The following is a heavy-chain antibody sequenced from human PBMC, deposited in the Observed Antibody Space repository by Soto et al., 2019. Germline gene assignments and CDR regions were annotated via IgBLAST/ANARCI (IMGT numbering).Heavy chain of an antibody. Sequence: PSETLSLTCTVSGGSISSYYWSWIRQPPGKGLEWIGYIYYSGSTNYNPSLKSRVTISVDTSKNQFSLKLSSVTAADTAVYYCARSYSSGWYENWFDPWGQGTLVTVSS. V-gene: IGHV4-59*01. D-gene: IGHD6-19*01. CDR2: IYYSGST. J-gene: IGHJ5*02. CDR3: ARSYSSGWYENWFDP. CDR1: GGSISSYY.